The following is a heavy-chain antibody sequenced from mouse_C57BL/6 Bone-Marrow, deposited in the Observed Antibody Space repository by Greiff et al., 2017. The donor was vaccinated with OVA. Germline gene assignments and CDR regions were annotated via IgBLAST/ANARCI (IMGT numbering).Heavy chain of an antibody. CDR2: INPNYGTT. Sequence: LQESGPELVKAGASVKISCKASGYSFTDYNMNWVKQSNGKSLEWIGVINPNYGTTSYNQKFKGKATLTVDQSSSTAYMQLNSLTSEDSAVYYCARCLIYYDYDGFAYWGQGTLVTVSA. D-gene: IGHD2-4*01. CDR1: GYSFTDYN. CDR3: ARCLIYYDYDGFAY. J-gene: IGHJ3*01. V-gene: IGHV1-39*01.